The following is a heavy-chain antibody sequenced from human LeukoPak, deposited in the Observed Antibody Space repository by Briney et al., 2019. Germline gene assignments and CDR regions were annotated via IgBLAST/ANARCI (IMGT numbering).Heavy chain of an antibody. CDR3: AKDLGWSYDSSGYQDY. J-gene: IGHJ4*02. CDR2: ISGSGGTT. V-gene: IGHV3-23*01. D-gene: IGHD3-22*01. CDR1: GFTFSSYA. Sequence: GGSLRLSCAASGFTFSSYAMSWVRQAPGKGLEWVSAISGSGGTTYYADSVKGRLSISRDNFKNTLYLQMNSLRVEDTAVYYCAKDLGWSYDSSGYQDYWGQGTLVTVSS.